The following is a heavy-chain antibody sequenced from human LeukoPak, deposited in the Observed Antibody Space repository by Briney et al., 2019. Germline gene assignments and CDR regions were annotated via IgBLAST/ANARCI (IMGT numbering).Heavy chain of an antibody. D-gene: IGHD6-13*01. CDR2: LFHSGTR. CDR3: ARRRGWRQQLVYFDY. V-gene: IGHV4-59*08. CDR1: GGSITSYY. Sequence: SETLSLTCTVSGGSITSYYWSWIRQPPGKGLEWIGYLFHSGTRRYNPSLKSRVTISADTTKNQIFLTLNSTTAADTAVYYCARRRGWRQQLVYFDYWGQGTLATVSS. J-gene: IGHJ4*02.